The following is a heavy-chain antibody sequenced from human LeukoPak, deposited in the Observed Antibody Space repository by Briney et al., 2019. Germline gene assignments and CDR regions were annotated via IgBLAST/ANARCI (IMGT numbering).Heavy chain of an antibody. Sequence: GGSLRLSCAASEFIFVAYWMTWVRQAPGKGLEWVAHINQDGTEKYYMDSVKGRFTISIDNAKKSLFLQMNSLTAEDTALYYCVRSLERFGTRDYWGQGTLVTVSS. CDR3: VRSLERFGTRDY. D-gene: IGHD3-10*01. V-gene: IGHV3-7*01. CDR2: INQDGTEK. CDR1: EFIFVAYW. J-gene: IGHJ4*02.